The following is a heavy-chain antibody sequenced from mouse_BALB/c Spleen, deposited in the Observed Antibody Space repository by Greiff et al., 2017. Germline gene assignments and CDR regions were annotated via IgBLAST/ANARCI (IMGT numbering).Heavy chain of an antibody. Sequence: EVKLVESGGGLVKPGGSLKLSCAASGFTFSSYAMSWVRQSPEKRLEWVAEISSGGSYTYYPDTVTGRFTISRDNAKNTLYLEMSSLRSEDTAMYYCARDWDRYDKAYYAMDYWGQGTSVTVSS. CDR1: GFTFSSYA. V-gene: IGHV5-9-4*01. J-gene: IGHJ4*01. D-gene: IGHD2-14*01. CDR3: ARDWDRYDKAYYAMDY. CDR2: ISSGGSYT.